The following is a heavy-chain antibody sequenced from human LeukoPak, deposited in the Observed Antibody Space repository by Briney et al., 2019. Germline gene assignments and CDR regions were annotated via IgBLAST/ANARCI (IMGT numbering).Heavy chain of an antibody. CDR1: GYSFTSYW. Sequence: GESLKISCKGSGYSFTSYWIGWVRQIPGKGLEWMGIIYPGDSDTRYSPSFQGQVTISADKSISTAYLQWSSLKASDTAMYYCARLSTPPMVRGGNAGWFDPWGQGTLVTVSS. CDR2: IYPGDSDT. V-gene: IGHV5-51*01. J-gene: IGHJ5*02. D-gene: IGHD3-10*01. CDR3: ARLSTPPMVRGGNAGWFDP.